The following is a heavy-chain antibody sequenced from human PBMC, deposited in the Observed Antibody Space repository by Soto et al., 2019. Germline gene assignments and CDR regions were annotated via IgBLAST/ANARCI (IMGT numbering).Heavy chain of an antibody. CDR2: IYYSGST. CDR1: GGSISSYY. CDR3: ARHGSTVTTPYPPPFDY. V-gene: IGHV4-59*08. J-gene: IGHJ4*02. D-gene: IGHD4-17*01. Sequence: QVQLQESGPGLVKPSETLSLTCTVSGGSISSYYWSWVRQPPGKGLEWIGYIYYSGSTNYNPSLKSRVTISVDTSKNQFSLKLSSVTAADTAVYYCARHGSTVTTPYPPPFDYWGQGTLVTVSS.